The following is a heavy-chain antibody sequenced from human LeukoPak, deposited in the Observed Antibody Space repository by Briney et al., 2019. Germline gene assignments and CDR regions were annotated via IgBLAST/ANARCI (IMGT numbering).Heavy chain of an antibody. CDR3: ARVHRGYRGAFDI. J-gene: IGHJ3*02. CDR1: GGSFSGYY. CDR2: INHSGST. D-gene: IGHD5-18*01. V-gene: IGHV4-34*01. Sequence: SETLSLTCAVYGGSFSGYYWSWIRQPPGKGLEWIGEINHSGSTNYNPSLKSRVTISVDTSKNQFSLKLSSVTAADTAVYYCARVHRGYRGAFDIWGQGTMVTVSS.